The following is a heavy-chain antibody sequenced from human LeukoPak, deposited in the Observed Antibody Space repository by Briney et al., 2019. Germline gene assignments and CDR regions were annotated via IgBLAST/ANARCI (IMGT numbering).Heavy chain of an antibody. V-gene: IGHV1-69*13. CDR2: IIPIFGTA. D-gene: IGHD3-22*01. CDR3: ARGSSDYYDSSGPFDY. CDR1: GYTFTSYG. J-gene: IGHJ4*02. Sequence: ASVKVSCKASGYTFTSYGISWVRQAPGQGLEWMGGIIPIFGTANYAQKFQGRVTITADESTSTAYMELSSLRSEDTAVYYCARGSSDYYDSSGPFDYWGQGTLVTVSS.